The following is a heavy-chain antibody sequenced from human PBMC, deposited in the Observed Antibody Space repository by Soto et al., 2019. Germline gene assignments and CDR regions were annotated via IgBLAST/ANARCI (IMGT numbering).Heavy chain of an antibody. Sequence: SETLSLTCAVSGCSISSGGYSWSWIRQPPGKGLEWIGYIYHSGTTYYNPSLKSRVTISVDRSKNQFSLKLSSVTAADTAVYYCARVLGAYYYDSSGIFDYWGQGTLVT. V-gene: IGHV4-30-2*01. J-gene: IGHJ4*02. CDR2: IYHSGTT. CDR1: GCSISSGGYS. CDR3: ARVLGAYYYDSSGIFDY. D-gene: IGHD3-22*01.